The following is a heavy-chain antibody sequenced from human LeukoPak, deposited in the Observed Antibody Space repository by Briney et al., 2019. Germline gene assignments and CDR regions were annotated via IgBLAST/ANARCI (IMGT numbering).Heavy chain of an antibody. J-gene: IGHJ4*02. CDR3: ARGGKLYYYDSSGYPY. CDR1: GFTFRSYW. Sequence: GGSLRLXCAASGFTFRSYWMSWVRRAPEKGLEWVANIKQDGGEKYYVDSVKGRFTISRDNAKNSLYLQMNSLRAEDTAVYYCARGGKLYYYDSSGYPYWGQGTLVTVSS. CDR2: IKQDGGEK. D-gene: IGHD3-22*01. V-gene: IGHV3-7*01.